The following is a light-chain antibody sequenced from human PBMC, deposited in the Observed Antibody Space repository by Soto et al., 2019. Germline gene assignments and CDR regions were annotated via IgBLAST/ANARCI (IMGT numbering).Light chain of an antibody. Sequence: QSVLTQPASVSGSPGQSITISCSGTTSDVGGYNLVSWYQQRTAKAPKLLIYEGTQRPSGVSSRFSGSKSGNTASLTISGLQAEDEADYYCCSSASSSSYVFGTGTKVTVL. V-gene: IGLV2-23*01. CDR1: TSDVGGYNL. CDR3: CSSASSSSYV. CDR2: EGT. J-gene: IGLJ1*01.